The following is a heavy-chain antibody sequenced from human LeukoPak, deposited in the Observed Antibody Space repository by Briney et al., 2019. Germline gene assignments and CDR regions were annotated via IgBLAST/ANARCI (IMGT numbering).Heavy chain of an antibody. J-gene: IGHJ4*02. CDR3: ARWDIRGTAHQLDY. D-gene: IGHD5-12*01. V-gene: IGHV3-7*01. Sequence: GGSLRLSCAASGFSLSSHWMSWVRQAPGKGLEWVANINQDGSARYYVDSVKGRFTTSRDNTKNSMYLQMNSLRPEDTAVYYCARWDIRGTAHQLDYWGQGTLVTVSS. CDR1: GFSLSSHW. CDR2: INQDGSAR.